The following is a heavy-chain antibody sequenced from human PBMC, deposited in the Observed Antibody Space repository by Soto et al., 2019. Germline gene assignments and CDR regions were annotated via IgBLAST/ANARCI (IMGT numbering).Heavy chain of an antibody. Sequence: QVQLQQWGAGLLKPSETLSLTCAVYGGSFSGYYWTWIRQPPGTGLEWVGEINHSGSTNYNPSLKSRVTISVDTSKNQFSLNLTSVTAADTAVYYCARYKITGLFDYWGQGTLVTVSS. CDR1: GGSFSGYY. J-gene: IGHJ4*02. D-gene: IGHD2-8*02. CDR3: ARYKITGLFDY. CDR2: INHSGST. V-gene: IGHV4-34*01.